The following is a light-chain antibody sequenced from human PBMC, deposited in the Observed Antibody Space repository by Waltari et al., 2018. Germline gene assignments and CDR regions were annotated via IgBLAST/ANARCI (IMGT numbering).Light chain of an antibody. Sequence: EIVMTQSPATLSVSTGERATLSCRASQSVSSNLAWYQQKHGQAPRLLIYGASTRATGIPARFSGSGSGTEFTLTISSLQSEDFAVYYCQQYNNWPRLFGQGTKVEIK. J-gene: IGKJ1*01. CDR3: QQYNNWPRL. CDR2: GAS. V-gene: IGKV3-15*01. CDR1: QSVSSN.